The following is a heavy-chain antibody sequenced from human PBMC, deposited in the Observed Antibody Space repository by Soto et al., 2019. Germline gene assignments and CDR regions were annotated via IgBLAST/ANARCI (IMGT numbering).Heavy chain of an antibody. CDR1: GFTFSSYS. J-gene: IGHJ4*02. D-gene: IGHD2-2*01. CDR2: ISSSSSTI. CDR3: ARFPFYQLLQGYYFDY. V-gene: IGHV3-48*01. Sequence: GGSLRLSCAASGFTFSSYSMNWVRQAPGKGLEWVSYISSSSSTIYYADSVKGRFTISRDNAKNSLYLQMNSLRAEDTAVYYCARFPFYQLLQGYYFDYWGQGTLVTVSS.